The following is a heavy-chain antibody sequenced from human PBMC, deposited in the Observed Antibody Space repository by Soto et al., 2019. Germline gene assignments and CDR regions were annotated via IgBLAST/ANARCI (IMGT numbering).Heavy chain of an antibody. CDR1: GFTFSSYA. J-gene: IGHJ4*02. D-gene: IGHD1-26*01. CDR3: ARRGSGSYYDY. Sequence: EVQLLESGGGLVQPGGSLRLSCAASGFTFSSYAMRWXPQAPVRGLEWVSAISGSGGSTYYADSVKGRFTISRDNXXXXLXXXMXSLRAEDXAVYYCARRGSGSYYDYWGQGTLVTVSS. CDR2: ISGSGGST. V-gene: IGHV3-23*01.